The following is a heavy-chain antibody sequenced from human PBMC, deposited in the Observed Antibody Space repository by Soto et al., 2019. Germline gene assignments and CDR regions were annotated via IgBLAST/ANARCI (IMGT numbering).Heavy chain of an antibody. J-gene: IGHJ6*02. Sequence: PGESLKISCKGSGYSFTSYWISWVRQMPGKGLEWMGRIDPSDSYTNYSPSFQGHVTISADKSISTAYLQWSSLKASDTAMYYCAIRIVAQTYYYYGMDVWGQGTTVTVSS. V-gene: IGHV5-10-1*01. CDR2: IDPSDSYT. CDR3: AIRIVAQTYYYYGMDV. CDR1: GYSFTSYW. D-gene: IGHD3-22*01.